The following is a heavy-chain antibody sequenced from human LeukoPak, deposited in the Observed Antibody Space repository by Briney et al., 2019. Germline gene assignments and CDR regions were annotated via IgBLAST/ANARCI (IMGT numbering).Heavy chain of an antibody. D-gene: IGHD5-12*01. Sequence: GASVKVSCKASGGTFSSYAISWVRQAPGQGLEWMGGIIPILGTANYAQKFQGRVTITADESTSTAYMELSSLRSEDTAVYYCARGPKYSGYEIVGYYYYYGMDVWGQGTTVTVSS. CDR1: GGTFSSYA. V-gene: IGHV1-69*13. CDR2: IIPILGTA. CDR3: ARGPKYSGYEIVGYYYYYGMDV. J-gene: IGHJ6*02.